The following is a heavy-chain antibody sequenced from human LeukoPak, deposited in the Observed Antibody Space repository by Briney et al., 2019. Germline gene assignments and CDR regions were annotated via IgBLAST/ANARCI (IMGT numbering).Heavy chain of an antibody. V-gene: IGHV3-7*01. D-gene: IGHD6-19*01. CDR2: IKQDGSER. J-gene: IGHJ4*02. CDR1: GFTFSYFW. Sequence: PGGSLRLSCAASGFTFSYFWMSWVRQAPGKGLEWVANIKQDGSERYYVDSVKGRFTIPRDNAKNSLSLQMNSLRAEDTAVYYCAVRAPAVKCNWGQGTLVTVSS. CDR3: AVRAPAVKCN.